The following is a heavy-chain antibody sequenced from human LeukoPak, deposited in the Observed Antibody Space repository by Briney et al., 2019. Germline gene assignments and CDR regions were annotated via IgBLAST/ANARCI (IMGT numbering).Heavy chain of an antibody. Sequence: PGGSLRLSCAASGFTFSSYSMNWVRQAPGKGLEWVSYISSSSSTIYYADSVKGRFTISRDNAKNSLYLQMNSPRAEDTAVYYCAREPYYYGSGSHMGNWFDPWGQGTLVTVSS. CDR1: GFTFSSYS. CDR2: ISSSSSTI. J-gene: IGHJ5*02. V-gene: IGHV3-48*01. CDR3: AREPYYYGSGSHMGNWFDP. D-gene: IGHD3-10*01.